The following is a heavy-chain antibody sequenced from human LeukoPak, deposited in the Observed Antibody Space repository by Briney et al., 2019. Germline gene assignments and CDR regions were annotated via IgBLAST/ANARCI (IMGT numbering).Heavy chain of an antibody. V-gene: IGHV4-34*01. D-gene: IGHD3-10*01. CDR3: ARGRGRGWFGEFYYYGMDV. J-gene: IGHJ6*02. Sequence: SETLSLTCTVSGGSISGYYWSWIRQPPGKGLEWIGEINHSGSTNYNPSLKSRVTISVDTSKNQFSLKLSSVTAADTAVYYCARGRGRGWFGEFYYYGMDVWGQGTTVTVSS. CDR2: INHSGST. CDR1: GGSISGYY.